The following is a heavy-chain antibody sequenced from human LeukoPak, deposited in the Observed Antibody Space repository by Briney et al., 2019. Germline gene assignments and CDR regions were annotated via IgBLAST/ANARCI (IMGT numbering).Heavy chain of an antibody. Sequence: GGSLRLSCAASGFTFSSYSMNWVRQAPGKGLEWVSYISSSSSTIYYADSVKGRFTISRDNAKNSLYLQMNSLRAEDTAVYYCARERKNVVVPAAIYFDYWGQGTLVTVSS. CDR1: GFTFSSYS. CDR3: ARERKNVVVPAAIYFDY. J-gene: IGHJ4*02. D-gene: IGHD2-2*01. CDR2: ISSSSSTI. V-gene: IGHV3-48*01.